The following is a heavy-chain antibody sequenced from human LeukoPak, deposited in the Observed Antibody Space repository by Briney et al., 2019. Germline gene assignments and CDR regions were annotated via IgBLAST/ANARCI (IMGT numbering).Heavy chain of an antibody. CDR3: ARGVAAPGTGGLSWFDP. J-gene: IGHJ5*02. CDR1: GGSIGSYY. Sequence: SETLSLTCTVSGGSIGSYYWSWIRQPPGKGLEWIGYIYSSGSTNYNPSLKSRVTISLDTSKHQFSLKLSFVTAADTAVYYCARGVAAPGTGGLSWFDPWGQGTLVTVSS. CDR2: IYSSGST. V-gene: IGHV4-59*01. D-gene: IGHD6-13*01.